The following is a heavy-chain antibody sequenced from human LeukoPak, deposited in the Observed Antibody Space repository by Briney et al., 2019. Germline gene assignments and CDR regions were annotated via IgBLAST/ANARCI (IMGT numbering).Heavy chain of an antibody. Sequence: GGSLRLSCAASGFTFSSYAMSWVRQAPGKGLEWVAAISGSGGSTYYADSVKGRFTISRDNSKNTLYLQMNSLRAEDTAVYYCAKDIVVVVAAPHYFDYWGQGTLVTVSS. J-gene: IGHJ4*02. CDR3: AKDIVVVVAAPHYFDY. CDR1: GFTFSSYA. V-gene: IGHV3-23*01. D-gene: IGHD2-15*01. CDR2: ISGSGGST.